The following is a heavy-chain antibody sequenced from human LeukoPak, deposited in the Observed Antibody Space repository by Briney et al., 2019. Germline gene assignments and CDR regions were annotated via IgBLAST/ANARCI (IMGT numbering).Heavy chain of an antibody. CDR1: GGFISSYY. Sequence: PSETLSLTCTVSGGFISSYYWSWIRQPPGKGLEWIGYIYYSGSTNYNPSLKSRVTISVDTSKNQFSLKLSSVTAAVTAVYYCARHFDCSGGSCHSPHFDYWGQGTLVTVSS. CDR2: IYYSGST. CDR3: ARHFDCSGGSCHSPHFDY. D-gene: IGHD2-15*01. V-gene: IGHV4-59*08. J-gene: IGHJ4*02.